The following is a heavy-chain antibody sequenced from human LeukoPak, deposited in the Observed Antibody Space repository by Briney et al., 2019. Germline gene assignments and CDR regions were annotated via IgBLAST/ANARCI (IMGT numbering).Heavy chain of an antibody. CDR2: MNPNSGNT. D-gene: IGHD3-10*01. V-gene: IGHV1-8*01. J-gene: IGHJ4*02. CDR3: ARREYGSGSYHLVY. Sequence: GASVKVSCKASGYTFTSYDINWVRQATGQGREWMGWMNPNSGNTGYAQKFQGRVTMTTSTSISTAYMEMSSLRSEDTAVYYCARREYGSGSYHLVYWGQGTLVTVSS. CDR1: GYTFTSYD.